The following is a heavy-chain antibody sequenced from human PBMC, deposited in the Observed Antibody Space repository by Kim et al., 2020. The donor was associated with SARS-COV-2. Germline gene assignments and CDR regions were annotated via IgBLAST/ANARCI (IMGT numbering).Heavy chain of an antibody. CDR1: GFTFSSYA. Sequence: GGSLRLSCAASGFTFSSYAMHWVRQAPGKGLEWVAVISYDGSNKYYADSVKGRFTISRDNSKNTLYLQMNSLRAEDTAVYYCARVAVEMLGKDYWGQGTLVTVSS. D-gene: IGHD2-15*01. CDR2: ISYDGSNK. V-gene: IGHV3-30-3*01. J-gene: IGHJ4*02. CDR3: ARVAVEMLGKDY.